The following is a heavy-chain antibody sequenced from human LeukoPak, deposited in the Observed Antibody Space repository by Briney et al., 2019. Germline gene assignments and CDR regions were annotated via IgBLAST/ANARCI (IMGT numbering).Heavy chain of an antibody. Sequence: ASVRLSCKASGGTFSSYAISWVRQAPGQGIAWVGRIIPILGIANYAQQFQGRVTITADKSTSTTDVELRSLRAEDRAVHYCARAVRGYSRGYYSEGAFDMGGQGTMVTVSS. CDR3: ARAVRGYSRGYYSEGAFDM. D-gene: IGHD3-22*01. CDR1: GGTFSSYA. V-gene: IGHV1-69*04. J-gene: IGHJ3*02. CDR2: IIPILGIA.